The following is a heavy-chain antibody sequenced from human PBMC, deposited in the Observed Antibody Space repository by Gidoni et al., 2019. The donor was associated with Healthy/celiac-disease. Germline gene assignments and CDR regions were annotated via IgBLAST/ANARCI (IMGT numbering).Heavy chain of an antibody. J-gene: IGHJ5*02. V-gene: IGHV2-5*02. D-gene: IGHD2-2*01. Sequence: QITLKESGPTLVKPTQTLTLTCTFSGFSLSTSGVGVGWIRQPPGKALEWLALIYWDDDKRYSPSLKSRLTITKDTSKNQVVLTMTNMDPVDTATYYCAHLLGCCSSTSCYPGPYNWFDPWGQGTLVTVSS. CDR3: AHLLGCCSSTSCYPGPYNWFDP. CDR1: GFSLSTSGVG. CDR2: IYWDDDK.